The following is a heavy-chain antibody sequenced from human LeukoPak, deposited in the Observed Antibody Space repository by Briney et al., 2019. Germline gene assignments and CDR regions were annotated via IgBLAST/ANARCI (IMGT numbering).Heavy chain of an antibody. CDR2: INYSGNT. Sequence: SETLSLTCAVSGGSLNSNSYYWGWIRQPPGKGGEWIGSINYSGNTYYNPSLKSRVTISVDTSQNQFSLNLSSVTAAETSIYYCAGSYSSTWYSTFDIWGQGTMVTVSS. D-gene: IGHD6-13*01. V-gene: IGHV4-39*01. CDR3: AGSYSSTWYSTFDI. CDR1: GGSLNSNSYY. J-gene: IGHJ3*02.